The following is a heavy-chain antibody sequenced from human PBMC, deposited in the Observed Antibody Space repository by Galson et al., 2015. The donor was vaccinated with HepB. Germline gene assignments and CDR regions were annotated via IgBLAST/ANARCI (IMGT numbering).Heavy chain of an antibody. V-gene: IGHV4-39*01. CDR1: GGSISSSTYY. CDR3: ASSVLGGIGYYFDY. Sequence: SETLSLTCTVSGGSISSSTYYWGWVRQPPGKGLEWIASIYYGGTTFYNTSLKSRVTISVDTSKNQVSLKLSSVTAADTAVYYCASSVLGGIGYYFDYWGQGALVAVSS. J-gene: IGHJ4*02. D-gene: IGHD3-16*01. CDR2: IYYGGTT.